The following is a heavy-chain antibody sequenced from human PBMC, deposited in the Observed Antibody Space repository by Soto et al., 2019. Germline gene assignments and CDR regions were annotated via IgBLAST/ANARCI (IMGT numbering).Heavy chain of an antibody. D-gene: IGHD3-9*01. CDR2: IYPGDSDT. Sequence: PGASLKISCKGSGNSFTTFWIAWVRQLPGKGLEWMGMIYPGDSDTRYNPSFQGQVTISADKSISAAYLQWGSLMASDTAIYYCARLGLTPYAPDYWGQGTLVTVSS. V-gene: IGHV5-51*01. CDR1: GNSFTTFW. CDR3: ARLGLTPYAPDY. J-gene: IGHJ4*02.